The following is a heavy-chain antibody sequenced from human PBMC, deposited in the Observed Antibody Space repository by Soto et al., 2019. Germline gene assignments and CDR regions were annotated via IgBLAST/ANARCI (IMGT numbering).Heavy chain of an antibody. V-gene: IGHV3-33*01. CDR3: ARAVWGNSAYMDV. J-gene: IGHJ6*03. CDR1: GFTFSSYG. Sequence: GGSLRLPCAASGFTFSSYGMHWVRQAPGKGLEWVAVIWYDGSNKYYADSVKGRFTISRDNSKNTLYLQMNSLRAEDTAVYYCARAVWGNSAYMDVWGKGTTVTVSS. D-gene: IGHD2-8*01. CDR2: IWYDGSNK.